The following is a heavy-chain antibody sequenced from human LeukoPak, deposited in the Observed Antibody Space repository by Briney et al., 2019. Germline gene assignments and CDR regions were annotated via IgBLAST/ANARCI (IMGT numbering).Heavy chain of an antibody. Sequence: PGGPLRLSCAASGFTFSNYWMSWVRQAPGKGLEWVAKIKQDGSEEYYVDSVKGRFTISRDNAKNSLFLQMNSLRVEDTAIYYCARGGSYPGCWGQGTLVTVSS. J-gene: IGHJ4*02. CDR2: IKQDGSEE. D-gene: IGHD1-26*01. CDR1: GFTFSNYW. V-gene: IGHV3-7*03. CDR3: ARGGSYPGC.